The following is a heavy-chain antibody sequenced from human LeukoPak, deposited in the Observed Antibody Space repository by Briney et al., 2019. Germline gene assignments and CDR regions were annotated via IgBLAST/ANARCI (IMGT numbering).Heavy chain of an antibody. CDR1: GYTFTSYG. CDR2: ISAYNGNT. J-gene: IGHJ4*02. D-gene: IGHD3-22*01. Sequence: ASVKVSCKASGYTFTSYGISWVRQAPGQGLEWMGWISAYNGNTNYAQKLQGRVTMTTDTSTSTAYMELRSLRSDDTAVYYCVSGCYYDSSGYYSLAYYWGQGTLVTVSS. V-gene: IGHV1-18*01. CDR3: VSGCYYDSSGYYSLAYY.